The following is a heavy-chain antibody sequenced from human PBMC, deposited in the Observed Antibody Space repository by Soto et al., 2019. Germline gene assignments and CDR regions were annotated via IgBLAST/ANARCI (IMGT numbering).Heavy chain of an antibody. V-gene: IGHV4-30-4*01. CDR3: AREGAAAGITYYYGMDV. CDR2: IYYSGST. J-gene: IGHJ6*02. D-gene: IGHD6-13*01. Sequence: SETLSLTCTVSGGSISSGDYYWSWVRQPPGKGLEWIGYIYYSGSTYYNPSLKSRVTISVDTSKNQFSLKLSSVTAADTAVYYCAREGAAAGITYYYGMDVWGQGTTVTVSS. CDR1: GGSISSGDYY.